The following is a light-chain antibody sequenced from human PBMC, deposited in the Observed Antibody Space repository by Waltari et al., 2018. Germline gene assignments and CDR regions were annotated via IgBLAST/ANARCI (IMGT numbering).Light chain of an antibody. CDR1: QGVNSN. V-gene: IGKV3-15*01. CDR2: RSS. Sequence: EVVVTQSPVTLSVSPGERATLSCRASQGVNSNFAWYQKKTGQAPRFLFYRSSTRATGIPARFSGSGSGTEFTLTISSMQSEDVALYYCQQYNNWPYTFGQGTKLEIK. J-gene: IGKJ2*01. CDR3: QQYNNWPYT.